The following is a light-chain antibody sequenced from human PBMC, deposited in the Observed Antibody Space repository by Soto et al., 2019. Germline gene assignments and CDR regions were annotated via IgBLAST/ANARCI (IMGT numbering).Light chain of an antibody. V-gene: IGKV1-5*03. CDR2: KAS. Sequence: DIQMTQSPSTLSASVGDRVTITCRASQSISSWLAWYQQKPGKAPQVLIYKASSLGSGVPSRFSGCGSGTEFTLTISGLQPDDFATYYCQQYHSLNTFGQGTKLEI. CDR3: QQYHSLNT. J-gene: IGKJ2*01. CDR1: QSISSW.